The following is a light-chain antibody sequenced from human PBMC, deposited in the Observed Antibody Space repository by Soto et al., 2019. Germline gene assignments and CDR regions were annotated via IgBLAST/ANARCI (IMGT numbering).Light chain of an antibody. CDR3: CSYAGSSTHVV. Sequence: QSALTQPASVSGSPGQSITISCTRTSSDVGSYNLVSWYQQHPGKASKLMIYEGSKRPSGVSNRFSGSKSGNTASLTISGLQAEDEADYYCCSYAGSSTHVVFGGGTKLTVL. J-gene: IGLJ2*01. CDR1: SSDVGSYNL. V-gene: IGLV2-23*01. CDR2: EGS.